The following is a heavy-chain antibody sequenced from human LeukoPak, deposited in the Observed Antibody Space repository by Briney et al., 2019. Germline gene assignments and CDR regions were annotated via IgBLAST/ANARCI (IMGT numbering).Heavy chain of an antibody. CDR3: ARDHIFGEVKPYYFDY. V-gene: IGHV3-23*01. CDR2: ISGSGGSK. CDR1: GFTFSSYA. Sequence: PGGSLRLSCAASGFTFSSYAMSWVRQAPGKGLEWVSAISGSGGSKYYADSVKGRFTISRDNSKNTLYLQMNSLRAEDTAVYYCARDHIFGEVKPYYFDYWGQGTLVTVSS. J-gene: IGHJ4*02. D-gene: IGHD3-16*01.